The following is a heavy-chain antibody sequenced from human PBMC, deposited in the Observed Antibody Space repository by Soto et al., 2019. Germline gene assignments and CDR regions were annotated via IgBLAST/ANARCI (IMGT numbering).Heavy chain of an antibody. J-gene: IGHJ5*02. V-gene: IGHV1-46*01. CDR3: ASAPYYDFWSGYP. D-gene: IGHD3-3*01. CDR2: INPSGGST. CDR1: GYTFTSYH. Sequence: ASVKVSCKASGYTFTSYHMHLLRLAPGQGLEWMGIINPSGGSTSYAQKFQGRVTMTRDTSTSTVYMELSSLRSEGTAVYYCASAPYYDFWSGYPWGQGTLVTVSS.